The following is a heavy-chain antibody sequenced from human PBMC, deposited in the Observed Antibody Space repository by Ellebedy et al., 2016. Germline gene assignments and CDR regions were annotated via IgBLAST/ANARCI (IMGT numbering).Heavy chain of an antibody. CDR1: GFTFSSYG. J-gene: IGHJ4*02. CDR2: ISYDGSNK. Sequence: GGSLRLSXAASGFTFSSYGMHWVRQAPGKGLEWVAVISYDGSNKYYADSVKGRFTISRDNSKNTLYLQMNSLRAEDTAVYYCAKDIPPTDDFWSGYPDYWGQGTLVTVSS. D-gene: IGHD3-3*01. V-gene: IGHV3-30*18. CDR3: AKDIPPTDDFWSGYPDY.